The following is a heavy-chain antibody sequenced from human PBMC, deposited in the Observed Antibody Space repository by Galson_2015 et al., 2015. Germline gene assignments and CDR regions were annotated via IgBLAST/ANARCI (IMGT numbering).Heavy chain of an antibody. J-gene: IGHJ4*02. CDR2: IYHSGST. D-gene: IGHD4-17*01. V-gene: IGHV4-38-2*02. CDR1: GYSISSGYY. CDR3: ARDYGDYLYYFDY. Sequence: ETLSLTCTVSGYSISSGYYWGWIRQPPGKGLEWIGSIYHSGSTYYNPSLKSRVTISVDTSKNQFSLKLSSVTAADTAVYYCARDYGDYLYYFDYWGQGTLVNVSS.